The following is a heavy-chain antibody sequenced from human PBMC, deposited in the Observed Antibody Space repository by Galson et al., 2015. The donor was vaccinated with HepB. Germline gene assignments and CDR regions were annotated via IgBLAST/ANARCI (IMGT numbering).Heavy chain of an antibody. V-gene: IGHV1-3*01. D-gene: IGHD3-22*01. Sequence: SVKVSCKASGYTFTSYAMHWVRQAPGQRLEWMGWINAGNGNTKYSQKFQGRVTITRDTSASTAYMELSSLRPEDTAVYYCAYDSSGYYLDRAFDIWGQGTMVTVSS. CDR3: AYDSSGYYLDRAFDI. J-gene: IGHJ3*02. CDR2: INAGNGNT. CDR1: GYTFTSYA.